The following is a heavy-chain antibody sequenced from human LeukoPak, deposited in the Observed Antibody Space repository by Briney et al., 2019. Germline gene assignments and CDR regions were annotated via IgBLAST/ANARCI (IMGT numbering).Heavy chain of an antibody. CDR2: IYYSGST. J-gene: IGHJ5*02. D-gene: IGHD6-25*01. V-gene: IGHV4-59*08. CDR3: ARLKVPYTSGLAP. CDR1: GGSISSYY. Sequence: ASETLSLTCTVSGGSISSYYWGWIRQPPGKGLEWIGYIYYSGSTNYNPSLKSRVTISVDTSKKQFSLKLSSVTAADTAVYYCARLKVPYTSGLAPWGQGTLVTVSS.